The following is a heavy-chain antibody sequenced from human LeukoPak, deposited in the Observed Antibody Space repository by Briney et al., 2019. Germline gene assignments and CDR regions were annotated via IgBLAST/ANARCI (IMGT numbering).Heavy chain of an antibody. CDR1: GGSFSGYY. J-gene: IGHJ4*02. V-gene: IGHV4-34*01. D-gene: IGHD6-13*01. CDR2: INHSGST. CDR3: ARVIAAAGRGGFDY. Sequence: EPSETLSLTCAVYGGSFSGYYWSWIRQPPGKGLEWIGEINHSGSTNYNPSLKSRVTISVDTSKNQFSLKLSSVTAEDTAVYYCARVIAAAGRGGFDYWGQGTLVTVSS.